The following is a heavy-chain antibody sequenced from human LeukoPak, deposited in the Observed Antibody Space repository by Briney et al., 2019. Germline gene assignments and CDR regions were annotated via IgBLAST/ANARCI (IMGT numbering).Heavy chain of an antibody. D-gene: IGHD1-26*01. J-gene: IGHJ3*02. Sequence: GGSLRLSCAASGFMFSSYAMSWVRQAPGKGLEWVSAISGSGGSTYYADSVKGRFTISRDNSKNTLYLQMNSLRVEDTAAYYCARGVGQDAFDIWGQGTMVTVSS. V-gene: IGHV3-23*01. CDR1: GFMFSSYA. CDR3: ARGVGQDAFDI. CDR2: ISGSGGST.